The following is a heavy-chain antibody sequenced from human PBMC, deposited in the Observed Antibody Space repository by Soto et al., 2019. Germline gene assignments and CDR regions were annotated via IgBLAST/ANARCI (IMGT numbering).Heavy chain of an antibody. Sequence: GGSLRLSCAASGFTFSSYGMHWVRQAPGKGLEWVAVIWYDGSNKYYADSVKGRFTISRDNSKNTLYLQMNSLRAEDTAVYYCARDGYCSGGSCYSVPVFDYWGQGTLVTVPA. J-gene: IGHJ4*02. CDR2: IWYDGSNK. CDR3: ARDGYCSGGSCYSVPVFDY. V-gene: IGHV3-33*01. CDR1: GFTFSSYG. D-gene: IGHD2-15*01.